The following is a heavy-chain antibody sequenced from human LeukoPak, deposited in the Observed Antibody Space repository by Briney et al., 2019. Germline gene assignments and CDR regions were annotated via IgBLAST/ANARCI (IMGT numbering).Heavy chain of an antibody. CDR2: INSDGSST. V-gene: IGHV3-74*01. D-gene: IGHD2-2*01. J-gene: IGHJ4*02. CDR3: ARDISVSGPAAIDRQLDY. Sequence: GGSLRLSCAASGFTFSSYAMSWVRQAPGKGLVWVSRINSDGSSTSYADSVKGRFTISRDNAKNTLYVQMNSLRAEDTAVYYCARDISVSGPAAIDRQLDYWGQGTLVTVSS. CDR1: GFTFSSYA.